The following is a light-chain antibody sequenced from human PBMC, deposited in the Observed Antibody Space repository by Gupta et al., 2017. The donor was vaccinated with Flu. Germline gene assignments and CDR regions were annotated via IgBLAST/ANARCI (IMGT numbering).Light chain of an antibody. Sequence: PASLSASVGDRVTIACRASQGISSYLAWYQQKPGKAPKLLIYAASTLQRGVPSRFSGSGSGTEFTLTISSLQPEDFATYSCQHLSNSPRSFGQRTKLAIK. CDR3: QHLSNSPRS. J-gene: IGKJ2*01. CDR2: AAS. V-gene: IGKV1-9*01. CDR1: QGISSY.